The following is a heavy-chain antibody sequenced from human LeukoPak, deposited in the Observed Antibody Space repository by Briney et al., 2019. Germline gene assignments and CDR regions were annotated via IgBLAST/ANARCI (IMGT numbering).Heavy chain of an antibody. D-gene: IGHD3-9*01. V-gene: IGHV1-46*01. J-gene: IGHJ5*02. CDR3: ARANGGRDWSSNWFDP. Sequence: ASVKVSCKASGYTFTNYYMHWVRQAPGQGLEWMGIINPSGGSTNYAQKFQDRVTMTRDTSTSTDYMELSSLRSEDTAVYYCARANGGRDWSSNWFDPWGQGTLVTVS. CDR1: GYTFTNYY. CDR2: INPSGGST.